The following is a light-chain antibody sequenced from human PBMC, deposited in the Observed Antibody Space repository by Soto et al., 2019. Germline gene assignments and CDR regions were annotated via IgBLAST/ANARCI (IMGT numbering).Light chain of an antibody. J-gene: IGKJ5*01. CDR3: QQYETLPIT. CDR1: QDIGNY. V-gene: IGKV1-33*01. CDR2: DAS. Sequence: DIQMTQSPSSLSASVGDRVSITCQASQDIGNYLNWYQQIPGKAPKLLIFDASNLESGVPSRFSGSGSGTDFTFTISSLQPEDIATYYCQQYETLPITFGQGTRLENK.